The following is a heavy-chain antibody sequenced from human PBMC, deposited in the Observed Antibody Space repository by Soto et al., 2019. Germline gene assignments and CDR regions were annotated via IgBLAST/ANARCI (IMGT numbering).Heavy chain of an antibody. V-gene: IGHV1-69*06. D-gene: IGHD1-26*01. CDR3: ARDFGAAGGSYNWFDP. CDR1: GGTFSSYA. Sequence: ASVKVSCKASGGTFSSYAISWVRQAPGQGLEWMGGIIPIFGTANYVQKFHGSVTITANKSTSTAYMELSSLGAEDSAVYYCARDFGAAGGSYNWFDPWGQGTLVTVSS. CDR2: IIPIFGTA. J-gene: IGHJ5*02.